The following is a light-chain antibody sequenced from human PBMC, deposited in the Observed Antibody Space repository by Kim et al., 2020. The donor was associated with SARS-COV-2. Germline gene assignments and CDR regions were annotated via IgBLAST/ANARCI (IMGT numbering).Light chain of an antibody. J-gene: IGLJ1*01. CDR2: QDS. CDR3: QAWDSSTEV. Sequence: SHELTQPPSVSVSPGQTASITCSGDKLGDKYACWYQQKPGQSPVVLIYQDSKRPSGIPERFSGSNSGNTATLTISGTQAMDEADYYCQAWDSSTEVFGTGTKVTVL. V-gene: IGLV3-1*01. CDR1: KLGDKY.